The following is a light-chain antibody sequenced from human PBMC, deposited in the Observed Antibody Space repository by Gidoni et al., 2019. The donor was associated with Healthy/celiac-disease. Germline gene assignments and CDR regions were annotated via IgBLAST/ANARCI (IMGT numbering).Light chain of an antibody. V-gene: IGKV4-1*01. Sequence: DIVMTQSPASLAVSLGERATINCKSSQSVLYRSNNKNYLAWYQQKPGQHPKLLIYWASTRESGVPDRFSGSGSGTDFTLTISSLQAEDVAVYDCQQYYSTPYTFGQGTKLEIK. CDR2: WAS. CDR3: QQYYSTPYT. CDR1: QSVLYRSNNKNY. J-gene: IGKJ2*01.